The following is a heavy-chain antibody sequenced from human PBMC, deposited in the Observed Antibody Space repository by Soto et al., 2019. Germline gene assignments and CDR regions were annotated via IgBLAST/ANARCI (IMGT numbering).Heavy chain of an antibody. J-gene: IGHJ4*02. V-gene: IGHV3-53*02. CDR3: ARDASGAFDY. Sequence: EVQLVETGGGLIQPGGSLKLSCAATGFTVSRSMSWVRQAPGKGLECVSLIYDDGHTYYTDSVKGQFTISRDISKNTLYLQMDSLRVEDTAVYFCARDASGAFDYWGQGTPVTVSS. D-gene: IGHD6-19*01. CDR1: GFTVSRS. CDR2: IYDDGHT.